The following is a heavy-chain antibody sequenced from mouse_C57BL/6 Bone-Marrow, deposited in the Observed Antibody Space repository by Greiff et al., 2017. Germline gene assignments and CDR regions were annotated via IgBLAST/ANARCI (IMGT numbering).Heavy chain of an antibody. V-gene: IGHV5-9-1*02. Sequence: EVKLVESGEGLVKPGGSLKLSCAASGFTFSSYAMSWVRQTPEKRLEWVAYISSGGDYIYYADTVKGRFTISRDNARNTLYLQMSSLKSEDTAMYYCTRDEEYYGSSYYWYFDVWGTGTTVTVSS. CDR3: TRDEEYYGSSYYWYFDV. CDR2: ISSGGDYI. J-gene: IGHJ1*03. CDR1: GFTFSSYA. D-gene: IGHD1-1*01.